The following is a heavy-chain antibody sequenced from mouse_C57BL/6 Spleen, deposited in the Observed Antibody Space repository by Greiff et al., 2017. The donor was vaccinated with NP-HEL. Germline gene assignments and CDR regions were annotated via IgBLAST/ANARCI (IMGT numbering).Heavy chain of an antibody. Sequence: QVQLQQSGPGLVQPSQSLSITCPVSGFSLTSYGVHWVRQSPGKGLEWLGVIWSGGSPDYNAAFISRLSISKANSKSQVFFKMNSLQADDTAIYYCARKASNYGGDYFDYWGQGTTLTVSS. CDR1: GFSLTSYG. J-gene: IGHJ2*01. V-gene: IGHV2-2*01. D-gene: IGHD2-5*01. CDR3: ARKASNYGGDYFDY. CDR2: IWSGGSP.